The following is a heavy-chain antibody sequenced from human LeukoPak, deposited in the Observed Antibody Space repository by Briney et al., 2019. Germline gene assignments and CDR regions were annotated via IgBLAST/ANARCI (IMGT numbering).Heavy chain of an antibody. CDR1: GVSFSSYY. Sequence: SETLSLTCAVSGVSFSSYYWSWIRQPPGKGLEWIGEINNSGSTNYNPSLKSRVTISGDTSKNQFYLKLSPVTAADTAVYYCARERNVDIVATGPGFDIWGQGTMVTVSS. CDR3: ARERNVDIVATGPGFDI. D-gene: IGHD5-12*01. J-gene: IGHJ3*02. V-gene: IGHV4-34*01. CDR2: INNSGST.